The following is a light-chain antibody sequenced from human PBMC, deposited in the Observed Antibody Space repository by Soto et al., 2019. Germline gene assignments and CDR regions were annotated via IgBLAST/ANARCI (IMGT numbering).Light chain of an antibody. CDR1: QSVSSSY. CDR2: GAS. J-gene: IGKJ1*01. CDR3: QQYGRSPPWT. V-gene: IGKV3-20*01. Sequence: EIVLTQSPGTLSLSPGERATLSCRASQSVSSSYLAWYQQRPGQAPRLLIYGASSRATGIPDRFSGSGSGTDFTHTISRLEPEDFAVYYCQQYGRSPPWTFGQGTKVEIK.